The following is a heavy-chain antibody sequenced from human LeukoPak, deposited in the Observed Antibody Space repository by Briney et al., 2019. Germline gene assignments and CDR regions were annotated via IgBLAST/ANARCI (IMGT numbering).Heavy chain of an antibody. Sequence: PGGSLRLSCAASGFTFNNYSMNWVRQAPGKGLEWISSISSSDVNTYYADSVKGRFTISRDNSENTLYLEMNSLRGEDPAVYYCATAYSYGWASYYNHYDLWRRGTLVSVFS. CDR2: ISSSDVNT. D-gene: IGHD3-10*01. CDR1: GFTFNNYS. CDR3: ATAYSYGWASYYNHYDL. J-gene: IGHJ4*02. V-gene: IGHV3-23*01.